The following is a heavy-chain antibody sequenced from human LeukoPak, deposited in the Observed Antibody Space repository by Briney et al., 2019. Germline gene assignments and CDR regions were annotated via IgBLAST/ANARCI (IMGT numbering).Heavy chain of an antibody. D-gene: IGHD5-18*01. V-gene: IGHV3-23*01. Sequence: GGSLRLSCAASGFTSSSYAMGWVRQAPGKGLEWVSDISGSGPSTSFADSVKGRFTISRDNAKNTLYLQMSSLRAEDTAVYHCAERNGYSTANPIDYWGQGTLVTVSS. J-gene: IGHJ4*02. CDR3: AERNGYSTANPIDY. CDR1: GFTSSSYA. CDR2: ISGSGPST.